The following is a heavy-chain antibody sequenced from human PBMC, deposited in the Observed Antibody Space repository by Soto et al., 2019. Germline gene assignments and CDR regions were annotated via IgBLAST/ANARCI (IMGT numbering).Heavy chain of an antibody. CDR3: ARVRGVWGVINPSHFDY. CDR2: IYYSGST. Sequence: SETLSLTCTVSGGSISSGGYYWSWIRQHPGKGLEWIGYIYYSGSTYYNPSLKSRVTISVDTSKNQFSLKLSSVTAADTAVYYCARVRGVWGVINPSHFDYWGQGTLVTVSS. V-gene: IGHV4-31*03. J-gene: IGHJ4*02. CDR1: GGSISSGGYY. D-gene: IGHD3-10*01.